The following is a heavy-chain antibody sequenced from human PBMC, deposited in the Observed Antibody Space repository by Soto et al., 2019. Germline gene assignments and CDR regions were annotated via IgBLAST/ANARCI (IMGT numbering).Heavy chain of an antibody. CDR1: GGSISSYY. CDR3: ARVTTVTTGGNYYYGMDV. D-gene: IGHD4-4*01. Sequence: PSETLSLTCTVSGGSISSYYWSWIRQPPGKGLEWIGYIYYSGSTNYSPSLKSRVTISVDTSKNQFSLKLSSVTAADTAVYYCARVTTVTTGGNYYYGMDVWGQGTTVTVSS. CDR2: IYYSGST. V-gene: IGHV4-59*01. J-gene: IGHJ6*02.